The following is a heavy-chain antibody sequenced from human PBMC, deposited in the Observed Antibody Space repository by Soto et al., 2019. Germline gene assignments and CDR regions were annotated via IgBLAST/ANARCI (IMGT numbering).Heavy chain of an antibody. CDR1: RFTFSSYS. Sequence: EVQLVESGGGLVKPGGSLRLSCAASRFTFSSYSMNWVRQAPGKGLEWVSSISSSSSYIYYADSVKGRFTISRDNAKNSLYLQMNSLRAEDTAVYYCARDWYGRFGELLFADYWGQGTLVTVSS. D-gene: IGHD3-10*01. CDR3: ARDWYGRFGELLFADY. J-gene: IGHJ4*02. V-gene: IGHV3-21*01. CDR2: ISSSSSYI.